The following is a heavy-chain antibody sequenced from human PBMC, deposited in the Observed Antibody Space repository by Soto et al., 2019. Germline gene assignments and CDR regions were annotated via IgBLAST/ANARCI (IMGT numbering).Heavy chain of an antibody. CDR2: IYYSGST. Sequence: QVQLQESGPGLVKPSQTLSLTCTVSGGSISSGGYYWSWIRQHPGKGLEWIGYIYYSGSTYYNPSLKSRVTISLDTSKNQFSLKLSSVTAADTAVYYCARDERAYCGGDCYSWWFDPWGQGTLVTVSS. J-gene: IGHJ5*02. D-gene: IGHD2-21*02. V-gene: IGHV4-31*03. CDR1: GGSISSGGYY. CDR3: ARDERAYCGGDCYSWWFDP.